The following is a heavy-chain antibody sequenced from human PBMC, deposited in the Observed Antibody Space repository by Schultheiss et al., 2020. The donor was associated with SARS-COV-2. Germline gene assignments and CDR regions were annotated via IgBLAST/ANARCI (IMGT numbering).Heavy chain of an antibody. V-gene: IGHV4-59*08. CDR2: IYYSGST. Sequence: SGPTLVKPTQTLSLTCTVSGGSISSYYWSWIRQPPGKGLEWIGYIYYSGSTYYNPSLKSRVTISVDTSKNQFSLKLSSVTAADTAVYYCARGPGGSSSSHNYYYGMDVWGQGTTVTVSS. CDR3: ARGPGGSSSSHNYYYGMDV. D-gene: IGHD6-6*01. CDR1: GGSISSYY. J-gene: IGHJ6*02.